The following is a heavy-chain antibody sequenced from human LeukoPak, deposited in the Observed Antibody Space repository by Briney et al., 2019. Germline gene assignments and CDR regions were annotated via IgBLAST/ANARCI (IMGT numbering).Heavy chain of an antibody. CDR1: GVSINTYF. CDR3: ASQLGGTTFH. D-gene: IGHD1/OR15-1a*01. J-gene: IGHJ4*02. V-gene: IGHV4-59*01. Sequence: SETLSLTCTVSGVSINTYFWSWLAPPPGKGLEGIGYVYYNGITNYNPSLKSRVSISLDTSKNQFPLRLNSVTAAETAVYYCASQLGGTTFHWGQGTLVTVSS. CDR2: VYYNGIT.